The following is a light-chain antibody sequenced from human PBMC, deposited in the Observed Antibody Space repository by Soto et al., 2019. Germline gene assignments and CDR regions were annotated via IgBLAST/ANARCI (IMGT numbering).Light chain of an antibody. CDR1: LSVRSS. CDR3: QQYGSSGT. CDR2: RAL. V-gene: IGKV3-20*01. Sequence: GERATLSCRASLSVRSSVAWYRQEPGQSPRLRIYRALTRATGRPARFSGSGFGTDFTLTFSRLEPEDFAVYYCQQYGSSGTFGQGAK. J-gene: IGKJ1*01.